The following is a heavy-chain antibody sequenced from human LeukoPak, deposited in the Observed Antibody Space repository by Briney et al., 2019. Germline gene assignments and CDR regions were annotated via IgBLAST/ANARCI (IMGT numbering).Heavy chain of an antibody. CDR1: GFTFSSYS. D-gene: IGHD2-15*01. V-gene: IGHV3-21*01. CDR3: ARDRYCSGGSCSFRGYYYYYGMDV. CDR2: ISSSSSYI. J-gene: IGHJ6*02. Sequence: GGSLRLAWAAAGFTFSSYSMNWVRQAPGKGLEWVSSISSSSSYIYYADSVQGRFTISRDNAKNSLYLQMNSLRAEDTAVYYCARDRYCSGGSCSFRGYYYYYGMDVWGQGTTVTVSS.